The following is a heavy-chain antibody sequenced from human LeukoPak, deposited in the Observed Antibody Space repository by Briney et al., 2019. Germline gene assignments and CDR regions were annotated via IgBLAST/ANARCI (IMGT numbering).Heavy chain of an antibody. CDR1: GFTFDDYA. CDR3: AKHMTPHYYGSGSYYRDFDY. V-gene: IGHV3-9*01. J-gene: IGHJ4*02. CDR2: ISWNSGSI. Sequence: GGSLRLSCAASGFTFDDYAMHWVRQAPGKGLEWVSGISWNSGSIGYADSVKGRFTISRDNAKYSLYLQMNSLRAEDTALYYCAKHMTPHYYGSGSYYRDFDYWGQGTLVTVSS. D-gene: IGHD3-10*01.